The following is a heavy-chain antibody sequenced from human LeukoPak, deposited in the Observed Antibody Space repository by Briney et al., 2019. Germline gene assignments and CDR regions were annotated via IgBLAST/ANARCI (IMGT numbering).Heavy chain of an antibody. J-gene: IGHJ5*02. CDR2: IYSGGST. D-gene: IGHD6-19*01. V-gene: IGHV3-53*01. Sequence: GGSLRLSCAASVFTVSSNYMSWVRQAPGKGLEWVSVIYSGGSTYYADSVKGRFTISRDNSKNTLYLQMNSLRAEDTAVYYCARERAYSSGWFNCFDPRGQGTLVTVSS. CDR3: ARERAYSSGWFNCFDP. CDR1: VFTVSSNY.